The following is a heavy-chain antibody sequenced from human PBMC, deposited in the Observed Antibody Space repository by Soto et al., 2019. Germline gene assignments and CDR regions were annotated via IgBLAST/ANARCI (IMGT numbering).Heavy chain of an antibody. CDR2: ISAYNGNT. J-gene: IGHJ4*02. Sequence: ASVKVSCKASGYTFTSYGISWVRQAPGQGLEWMGWISAYNGNTNYAQKLQGRVTMTTDTSTSTAYMELRSLRSDDTAVYYCARRDGCSSTSCYIYYGSGSYYDYWGQGTLVTVSS. D-gene: IGHD3-10*01. V-gene: IGHV1-18*01. CDR3: ARRDGCSSTSCYIYYGSGSYYDY. CDR1: GYTFTSYG.